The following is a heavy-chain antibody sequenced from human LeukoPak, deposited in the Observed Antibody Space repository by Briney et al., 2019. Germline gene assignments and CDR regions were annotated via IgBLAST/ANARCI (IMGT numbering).Heavy chain of an antibody. J-gene: IGHJ6*02. CDR1: GGSISSYY. V-gene: IGHV4-59*01. D-gene: IGHD2-2*01. CDR3: ARRARYCSSTSRTWGCGYYYYGMDV. CDR2: IYYSGST. Sequence: SETLSLTCTVSGGSISSYYWSWIRQPPGRGLEWIGYIYYSGSTNYNPSLKSRVTISVDTSKNQFSLKLSSVTAADTAVYYCARRARYCSSTSRTWGCGYYYYGMDVWGQGTTVTVSS.